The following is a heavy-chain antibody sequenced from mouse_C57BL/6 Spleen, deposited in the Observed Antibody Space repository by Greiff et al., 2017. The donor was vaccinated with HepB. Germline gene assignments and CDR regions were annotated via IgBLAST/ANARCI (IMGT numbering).Heavy chain of an antibody. Sequence: QVQLQQPGAELVKPGASVKLSCKASGYTFTSYWMQWVKQRPGQGLEWIGEIDTSDSYTKYNQKFKGKATLPVETSSSTASMQLSSLTSEYSAVYYCARRGGAYFDVWGTGTTVTVSS. V-gene: IGHV1-50*01. CDR1: GYTFTSYW. CDR2: IDTSDSYT. J-gene: IGHJ1*03. CDR3: ARRGGAYFDV.